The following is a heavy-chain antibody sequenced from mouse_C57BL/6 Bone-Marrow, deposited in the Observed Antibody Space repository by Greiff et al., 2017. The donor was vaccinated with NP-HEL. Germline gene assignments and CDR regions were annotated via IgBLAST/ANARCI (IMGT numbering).Heavy chain of an antibody. Sequence: DVMLVESGEGLVKPGGSLKLSCAASGFTFSSYAMSWVRQTPEKRLEWVAYISSGGDYIYYADTVKGRFTISRDNARNTLYLQMSSLKSEDTAMYYCTREGPYLGYFDVWGTGTTVTVSS. J-gene: IGHJ1*03. CDR1: GFTFSSYA. CDR2: ISSGGDYI. D-gene: IGHD1-1*01. CDR3: TREGPYLGYFDV. V-gene: IGHV5-9-1*02.